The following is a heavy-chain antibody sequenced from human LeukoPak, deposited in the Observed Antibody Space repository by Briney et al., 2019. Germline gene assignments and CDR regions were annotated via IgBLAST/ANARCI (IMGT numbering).Heavy chain of an antibody. CDR3: ARGILGYYSFDF. CDR1: GFTFSTYE. CDR2: INRSGNII. J-gene: IGHJ4*02. V-gene: IGHV3-48*03. Sequence: GGSLRLSCAASGFTFSTYEMSWVRQAPGKGLQWVSYINRSGNIIYYADSVRGRFTISRDNAKNSLYLQMNSLSAEDMAVYYCARGILGYYSFDFWGQGTLVTVPS. D-gene: IGHD6-13*01.